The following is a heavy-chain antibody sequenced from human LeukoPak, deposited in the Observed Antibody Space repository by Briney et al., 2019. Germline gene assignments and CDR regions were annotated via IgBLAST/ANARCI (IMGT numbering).Heavy chain of an antibody. Sequence: QPGRSLRLSCAASGFTFSSYGMHWVRQAPGKGLEWVAVIWYDGSNKYYADSVKGRFTISRDNSKNTLYLQMNSLRAEDTAVYYCAKGGEFGYAGGWYDYWGQGILVTVSS. D-gene: IGHD6-19*01. CDR1: GFTFSSYG. CDR2: IWYDGSNK. CDR3: AKGGEFGYAGGWYDY. J-gene: IGHJ4*02. V-gene: IGHV3-33*06.